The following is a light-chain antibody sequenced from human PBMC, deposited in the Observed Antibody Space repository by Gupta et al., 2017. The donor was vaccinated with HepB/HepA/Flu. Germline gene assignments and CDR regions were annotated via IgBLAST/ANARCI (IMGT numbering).Light chain of an antibody. J-gene: IGLJ2*01. Sequence: QSVLTQPPSASGTPGQRVTISCSGSSSNIGSNYVYWYQQLPGTAPKLLIYRNNQRPSGVPDRFSASKSGTSASLAISGLRAEDDADYYCAAWDDSLSGLFGGGTKLTVL. CDR3: AAWDDSLSGL. CDR1: SSNIGSNY. CDR2: RNN. V-gene: IGLV1-47*01.